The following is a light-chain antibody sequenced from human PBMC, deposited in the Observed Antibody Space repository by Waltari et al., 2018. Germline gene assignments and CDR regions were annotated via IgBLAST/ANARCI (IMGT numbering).Light chain of an antibody. Sequence: QSALTQPASVSGSPGPSITIPCPGTSSDVGSYNLVSWYQEHPGKAPKLMIYEDSKRPSGVSNRFSGFKSGNTASLTISGLQAEDEADYYCCSYAGSFTLVFGGGTKLTVL. CDR3: CSYAGSFTLV. J-gene: IGLJ2*01. V-gene: IGLV2-23*01. CDR1: SSDVGSYNL. CDR2: EDS.